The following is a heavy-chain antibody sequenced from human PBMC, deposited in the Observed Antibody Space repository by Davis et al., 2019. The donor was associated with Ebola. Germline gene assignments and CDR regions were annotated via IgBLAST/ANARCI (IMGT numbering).Heavy chain of an antibody. CDR3: AADLNYGGGRTEY. V-gene: IGHV1-58*01. Sequence: SVKVSCKASGFTFTSSAVQWVRQARGQRLEWIGWIVVGSGNTNYAQKFQERVTITRDMSTSTAYMELSSLRSEDTAVYYCAADLNYGGGRTEYWGQGTLVTVSS. CDR1: GFTFTSSA. CDR2: IVVGSGNT. J-gene: IGHJ4*02. D-gene: IGHD4-23*01.